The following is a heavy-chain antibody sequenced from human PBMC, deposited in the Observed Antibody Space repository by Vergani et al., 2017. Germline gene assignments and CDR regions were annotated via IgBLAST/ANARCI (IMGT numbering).Heavy chain of an antibody. D-gene: IGHD2-2*01. J-gene: IGHJ6*02. CDR3: ARALGYCSSTSCYRSGYYYYGMDV. V-gene: IGHV4-30-4*08. CDR2: IYYSGST. Sequence: QVQLQESGPGLVKPSQTLSLTCTVSGGSISSGDYYWSWIRQPPGKGLEWSGYIYYSGSTYYNPYLKSRVTISVDTSKNQFSLKLSSVTAADTAVYYCARALGYCSSTSCYRSGYYYYGMDVWGQGTTVTVSS. CDR1: GGSISSGDYY.